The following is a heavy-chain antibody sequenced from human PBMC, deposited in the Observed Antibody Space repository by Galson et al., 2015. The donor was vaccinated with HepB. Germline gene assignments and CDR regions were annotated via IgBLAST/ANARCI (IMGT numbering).Heavy chain of an antibody. D-gene: IGHD6-6*01. CDR1: GYTFTGYY. J-gene: IGHJ6*02. Sequence: SVKVSCKASGYTFTGYYMHWVRQAPGQGLEWMGWINPNSGGTNYAQKFQGWVTMTRDTSISTAYMELSRLRSDDTAVYYCARDKGYSSSANYYYYGMDVWGQGTTVTVSS. V-gene: IGHV1-2*04. CDR2: INPNSGGT. CDR3: ARDKGYSSSANYYYYGMDV.